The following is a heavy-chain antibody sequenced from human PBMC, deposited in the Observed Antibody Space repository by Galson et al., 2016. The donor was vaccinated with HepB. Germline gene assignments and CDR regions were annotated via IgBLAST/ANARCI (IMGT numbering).Heavy chain of an antibody. D-gene: IGHD2/OR15-2a*01. V-gene: IGHV1-2*02. CDR1: GYTFSGHY. J-gene: IGHJ6*02. Sequence: SVKVSCKASGYTFSGHYIHLIRQAPGQGLGWMTWINSDSGGTLYAQKFVGRVTMTRDRSNSAVYMELNRLTSDDTAVYYCASGHSTRDGLDVWGQGTTVVVSS. CDR3: ASGHSTRDGLDV. CDR2: INSDSGGT.